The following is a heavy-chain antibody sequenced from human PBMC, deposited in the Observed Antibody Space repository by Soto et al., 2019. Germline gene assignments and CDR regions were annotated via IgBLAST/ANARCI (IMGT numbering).Heavy chain of an antibody. Sequence: QVQLVESGGGVAQPGRSLSLSCAASGFTFSSYGRHWVRQAPGKGLEWVAVIWSDGSNKYYADSVKGRFTISRDNSKNTLYLQVNSLRAEDTAVYYCAKEFWSGPFDYWGQGTLVTVSS. J-gene: IGHJ4*02. CDR2: IWSDGSNK. V-gene: IGHV3-33*06. D-gene: IGHD3-3*01. CDR1: GFTFSSYG. CDR3: AKEFWSGPFDY.